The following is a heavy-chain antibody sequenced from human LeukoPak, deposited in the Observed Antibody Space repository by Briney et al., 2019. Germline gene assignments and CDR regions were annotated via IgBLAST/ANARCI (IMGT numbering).Heavy chain of an antibody. CDR1: GLIFSDFG. CDR2: FSICGTST. J-gene: IGHJ4*02. Sequence: GESLRLSCVASGLIFSDFGMNWVRQVPGPGVEWVGFFSICGTSTFYADSVKGRFTISRDTAKKSLDLQMTSLRADDTAAYYCVRGTDCSATTCYPLSAFDYWGQGTLVTVSS. D-gene: IGHD2-8*02. CDR3: VRGTDCSATTCYPLSAFDY. V-gene: IGHV3-21*04.